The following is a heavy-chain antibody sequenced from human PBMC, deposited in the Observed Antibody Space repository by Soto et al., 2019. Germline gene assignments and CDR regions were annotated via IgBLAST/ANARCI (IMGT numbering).Heavy chain of an antibody. V-gene: IGHV4-30-4*01. CDR1: GGSISSDDYY. J-gene: IGHJ3*02. Sequence: QVQLQESGPGLVKPSQTLSLTCTVSGGSISSDDYYWSWIRQPPGKGLECIGYIYYSGSTYYNPSLKTRVTISVDTSKNQFSLKLRSVTAADTAVYYCARFIRRPAFDIWGQGTMVTVSS. CDR2: IYYSGST. D-gene: IGHD3-16*02. CDR3: ARFIRRPAFDI.